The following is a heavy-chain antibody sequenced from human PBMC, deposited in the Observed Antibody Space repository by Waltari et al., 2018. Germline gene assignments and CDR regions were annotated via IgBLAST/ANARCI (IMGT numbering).Heavy chain of an antibody. D-gene: IGHD6-13*01. V-gene: IGHV3-21*01. J-gene: IGHJ4*02. Sequence: EVQLVESGGGLVKPGGSLRLSCAASGFTFRSYSLTWVRQAPGKGLGWVSSISSSSSYIYYADSVKGRFTISRDNAKNSLYLQMNSLRAEDTAVYYCARDVGEIAAAGTIDYWGQGTLVTVSS. CDR1: GFTFRSYS. CDR2: ISSSSSYI. CDR3: ARDVGEIAAAGTIDY.